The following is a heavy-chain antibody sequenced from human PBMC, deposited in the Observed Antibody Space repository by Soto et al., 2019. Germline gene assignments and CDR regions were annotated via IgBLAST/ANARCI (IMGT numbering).Heavy chain of an antibody. J-gene: IGHJ4*02. D-gene: IGHD1-26*01. CDR1: GFTFSDFW. V-gene: IGHV3-7*04. Sequence: EVRLVESGGGLVQPGGSLRLSCAGSGFTFSDFWMNWVRQTPGKGLEWVANIKQDGSAQNYVNSVRGRFTISRDNAKNLVYLQTNSLRAEDTAVYYCVRGTGWVHEYWGQGTLVTVSS. CDR3: VRGTGWVHEY. CDR2: IKQDGSAQ.